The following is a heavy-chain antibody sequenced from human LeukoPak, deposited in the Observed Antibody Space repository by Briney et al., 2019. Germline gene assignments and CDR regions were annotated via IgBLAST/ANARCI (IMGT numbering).Heavy chain of an antibody. CDR3: AKGGQWLVRHDAFDI. J-gene: IGHJ3*02. D-gene: IGHD6-19*01. CDR2: ISYDGDNE. V-gene: IGHV3-30*18. Sequence: GGSLRLSCAASGFTFSSYAMSWVRQAPGKGLEWVAVISYDGDNEFYADSVKGRFTISRDNSKNTLYVQMNSLTTEDTAIYYCAKGGQWLVRHDAFDIWGQGTMVTVSS. CDR1: GFTFSSYA.